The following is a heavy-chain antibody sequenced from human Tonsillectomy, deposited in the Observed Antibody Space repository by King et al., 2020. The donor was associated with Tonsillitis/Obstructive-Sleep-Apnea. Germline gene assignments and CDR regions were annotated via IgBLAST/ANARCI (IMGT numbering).Heavy chain of an antibody. CDR3: AKHPGEYDGLGPSPTNGMDV. D-gene: IGHD5-12*01. Sequence: VQLVESGGGLVQPGGSLRLSCAASGFTFSSYAMSWVRQAPGKGLEWVSAISGSGGSTDYADSVKGRFTISRDNSKNTLYLQMNSLRAEDTAVYYCAKHPGEYDGLGPSPTNGMDVWGQGTTVTVSS. J-gene: IGHJ6*02. CDR1: GFTFSSYA. V-gene: IGHV3-23*04. CDR2: ISGSGGST.